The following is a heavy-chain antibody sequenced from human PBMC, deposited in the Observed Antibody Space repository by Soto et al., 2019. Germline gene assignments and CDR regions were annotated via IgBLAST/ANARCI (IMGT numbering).Heavy chain of an antibody. CDR1: GGSSSGSSNY. CDR3: ARHPYCSGGSCYYRPAWFDP. V-gene: IGHV4-39*01. CDR2: SYNSGST. Sequence: SETLSLTCSVSGGSSSGSSNYWGWIRQPPGKGLEWIGSSYNSGSTYYNPSLKSRVTISVDTSKNQFSLKLNSVTAADTAVYYCARHPYCSGGSCYYRPAWFDPWGQGTLVTVSS. D-gene: IGHD2-15*01. J-gene: IGHJ5*02.